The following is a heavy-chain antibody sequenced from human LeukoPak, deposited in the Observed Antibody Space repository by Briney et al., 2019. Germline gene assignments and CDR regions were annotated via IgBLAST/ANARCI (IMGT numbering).Heavy chain of an antibody. CDR1: GYTFTGYY. J-gene: IGHJ4*02. Sequence: ASVKVSCKASGYTFTGYYMHWVRQAPGQGLEWMGWINPNSGGTNYAQKFQGRVTMTRDTSISTAYMELSRLRSEDTAVYYCAPDLRTGTTLWDYWGQGTLVTVSS. CDR3: APDLRTGTTLWDY. V-gene: IGHV1-2*02. CDR2: INPNSGGT. D-gene: IGHD1-1*01.